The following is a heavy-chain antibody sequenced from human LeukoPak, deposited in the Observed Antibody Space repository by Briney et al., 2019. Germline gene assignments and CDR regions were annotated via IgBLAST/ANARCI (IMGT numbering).Heavy chain of an antibody. CDR2: INPSGGST. D-gene: IGHD3-10*01. Sequence: GASVKVSCKASGYTFTSYYMHWVRQAPGQGLEWMGIINPSGGSTSYAQKFQGRVTMTRDTSTSTVYMELRSLRSDDSAVYYCARDLLWFGEDNWFDPWGQGTLVTVSS. J-gene: IGHJ5*02. V-gene: IGHV1-46*01. CDR1: GYTFTSYY. CDR3: ARDLLWFGEDNWFDP.